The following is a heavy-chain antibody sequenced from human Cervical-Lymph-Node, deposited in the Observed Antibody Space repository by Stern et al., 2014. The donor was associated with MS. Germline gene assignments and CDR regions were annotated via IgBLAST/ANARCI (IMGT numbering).Heavy chain of an antibody. V-gene: IGHV1-69*06. CDR2: LIPIFGTT. Sequence: VQLVESGAEVKKPGSSVKVSCKASGGTFSNYAISWVRPAPGEGLEWMGRLIPIFGTTNYEQKFQDRVTITADKSTSTAYMDLSSLRSEDTALYFCAKESYYYHSSGSVSYYYYYGMDVWGQGTTVTVSS. D-gene: IGHD3-22*01. J-gene: IGHJ6*02. CDR3: AKESYYYHSSGSVSYYYYYGMDV. CDR1: GGTFSNYA.